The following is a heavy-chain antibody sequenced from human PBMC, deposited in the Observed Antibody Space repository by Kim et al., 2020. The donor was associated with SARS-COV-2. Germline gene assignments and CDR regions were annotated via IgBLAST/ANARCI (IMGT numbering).Heavy chain of an antibody. Sequence: SETLSLTCIVSGGSISSYYWTWIRQPPGKGLEWIGSIHHSGSTNYNPSLKSRVTISVDMSKSQFSLKLTSVTAADTAVYYCARDRSYGYFDYWGQGTLVTVSS. CDR1: GGSISSYY. CDR3: ARDRSYGYFDY. CDR2: IHHSGST. J-gene: IGHJ4*02. D-gene: IGHD5-18*01. V-gene: IGHV4-59*13.